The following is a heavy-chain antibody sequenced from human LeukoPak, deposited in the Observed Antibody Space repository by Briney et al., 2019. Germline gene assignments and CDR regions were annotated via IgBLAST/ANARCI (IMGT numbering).Heavy chain of an antibody. V-gene: IGHV4-34*01. D-gene: IGHD5-12*01. CDR1: GGSFSDYY. J-gene: IGHJ4*02. CDR2: INHSGST. Sequence: SETLSLTCAVYGGSFSDYYWTWARQSPGKGLEWIGEINHSGSTNYNPSLKSRVTISADTSKSQFSLKVTSVTAADTALYYCARVAHPSRNGYYLGYWGQGTLVTISS. CDR3: ARVAHPSRNGYYLGY.